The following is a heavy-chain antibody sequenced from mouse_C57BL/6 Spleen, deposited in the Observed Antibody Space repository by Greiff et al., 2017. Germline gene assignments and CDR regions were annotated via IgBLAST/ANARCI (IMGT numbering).Heavy chain of an antibody. D-gene: IGHD2-2*01. CDR1: GYTFTSYW. CDR3: ARRGYYGYFYAMDY. V-gene: IGHV1-69*01. Sequence: QVQLQQSGAELVMPGASVKLSCKASGYTFTSYWMHWVKQRPGQGLEWIGEIDPSDSYTNYNQKFKGKSTLTVDKSSSTAYMQLSSLTSEDSAVYYCARRGYYGYFYAMDYWGQGTSVTVSS. J-gene: IGHJ4*01. CDR2: IDPSDSYT.